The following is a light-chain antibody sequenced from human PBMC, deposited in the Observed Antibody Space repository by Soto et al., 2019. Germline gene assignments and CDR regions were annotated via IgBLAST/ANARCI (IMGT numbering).Light chain of an antibody. CDR1: TSNFGTKS. V-gene: IGLV1-44*01. J-gene: IGLJ1*01. CDR3: CSYAGSYTLV. CDR2: NSD. Sequence: QSALTQPPSASGTPGQRVTISCSGATSNFGTKSVNWYQHLPGAAPRLLIYNSDQRPSGVPDRFSGSKSGTSASLAISGLQSEDEADYYCCSYAGSYTLVFGTGTQLTVL.